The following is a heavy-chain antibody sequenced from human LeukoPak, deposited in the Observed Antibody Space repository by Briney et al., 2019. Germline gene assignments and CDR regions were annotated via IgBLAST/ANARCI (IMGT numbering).Heavy chain of an antibody. Sequence: PGGSLRLSCAASGFTFSSYGMNWVRQAPGKGLEWVSSISSSSSYIYYADSVKGRFTISRDNAKNSLYLQMNSLRAEDTAVYYCARVGSLDDDSWFDYWGQGTLVTVSS. J-gene: IGHJ4*02. V-gene: IGHV3-21*01. CDR2: ISSSSSYI. D-gene: IGHD3-3*01. CDR3: ARVGSLDDDSWFDY. CDR1: GFTFSSYG.